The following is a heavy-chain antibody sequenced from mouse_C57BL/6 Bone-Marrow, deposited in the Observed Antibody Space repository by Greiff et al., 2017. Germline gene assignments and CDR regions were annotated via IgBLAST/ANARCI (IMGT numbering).Heavy chain of an antibody. CDR1: GYTFTSSW. V-gene: IGHV1-69*01. CDR3: ARRSSGFPGFAY. CDR2: IDPSDSYT. D-gene: IGHD3-2*02. J-gene: IGHJ3*01. Sequence: QVQLQQPGAELVMPGASVKLSCKASGYTFTSSWMHWVKQRPGQGLEWIGEIDPSDSYTNYNQKFKGKSTLTVDKSSSTAYMQLSSLTSEDSAVYYCARRSSGFPGFAYWGQGTLVTVSA.